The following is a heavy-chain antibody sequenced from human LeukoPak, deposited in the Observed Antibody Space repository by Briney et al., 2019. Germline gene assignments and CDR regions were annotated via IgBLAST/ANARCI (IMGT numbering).Heavy chain of an antibody. D-gene: IGHD3-3*01. CDR1: GYTFTGYY. J-gene: IGHJ4*02. CDR2: INPNSGGT. CDR3: ARGETYDFWSGFGTDY. V-gene: IGHV1-2*02. Sequence: ASVKVSCKAPGYTFTGYYMHWVRQAPGQGLEWMGWINPNSGGTNYAQKFQGRVTMTRDTSISTAYMELSRLRSDDTAVYYCARGETYDFWSGFGTDYWGQGTLVTVSS.